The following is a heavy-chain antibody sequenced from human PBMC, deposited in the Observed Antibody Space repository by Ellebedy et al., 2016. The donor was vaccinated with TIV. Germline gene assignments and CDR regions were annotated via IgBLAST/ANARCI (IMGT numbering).Heavy chain of an antibody. CDR1: GFTFSRFG. V-gene: IGHV3-30*03. Sequence: GESLKISCAASGFTFSRFGMHWVRQAPGKGLEWVAVVADDGNAKVYADSVKGRFTISRDNSKTTLYMQMNGLRPEDTAVYYCAREAAWGQWYYDLWGRGTLVTVSS. D-gene: IGHD3-16*01. CDR2: VADDGNAK. J-gene: IGHJ2*01. CDR3: AREAAWGQWYYDL.